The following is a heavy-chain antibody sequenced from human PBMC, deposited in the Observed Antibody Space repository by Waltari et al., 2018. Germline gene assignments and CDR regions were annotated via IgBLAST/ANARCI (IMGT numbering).Heavy chain of an antibody. CDR3: ARGRKGAYSYDAQGY. Sequence: QVQLQQWGAGLLKPSETLSLTCAVYGGSFSGYYWSWIRPPPGKGLEWIGEINHSGSTNYNPSLKSRVTISVDTSKNQFSLKLSSVTAADTAVYYCARGRKGAYSYDAQGYWGQGTLVTVSS. CDR1: GGSFSGYY. D-gene: IGHD5-18*01. J-gene: IGHJ4*02. CDR2: INHSGST. V-gene: IGHV4-34*01.